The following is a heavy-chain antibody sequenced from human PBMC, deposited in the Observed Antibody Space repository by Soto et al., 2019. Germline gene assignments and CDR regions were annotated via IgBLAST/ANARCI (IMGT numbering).Heavy chain of an antibody. CDR3: ARDRGPRLPNFFFDY. J-gene: IGHJ4*02. CDR2: IWYDGSNK. D-gene: IGHD3-3*01. Sequence: LRLSCAASGFTFSSYGMHWVRQAPGKGLEWVAVIWYDGSNKYYADSVKGRFTISRDNSKNTLYLQTNSLRAEDTAVYYCARDRGPRLPNFFFDYWGQGTLVTVSS. CDR1: GFTFSSYG. V-gene: IGHV3-33*01.